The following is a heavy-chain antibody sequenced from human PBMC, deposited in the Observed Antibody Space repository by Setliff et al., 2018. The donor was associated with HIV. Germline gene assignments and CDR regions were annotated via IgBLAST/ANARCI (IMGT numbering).Heavy chain of an antibody. CDR3: ARGQIGYGDYALNWFDP. CDR2: INGDGDTT. D-gene: IGHD4-17*01. J-gene: IGHJ5*02. Sequence: PGGSLRLSCTASGVTFSSYWMHWVRQVPGKGLLWVSRINGDGDTTYYADSVKGRFTISRDNAQNTLYLQMNSLRAEDTAVYYCARGQIGYGDYALNWFDPWGQGALVTVSS. V-gene: IGHV3-74*01. CDR1: GVTFSSYW.